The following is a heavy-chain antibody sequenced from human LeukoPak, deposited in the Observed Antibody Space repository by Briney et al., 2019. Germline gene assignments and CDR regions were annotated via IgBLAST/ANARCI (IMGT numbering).Heavy chain of an antibody. D-gene: IGHD1-26*01. J-gene: IGHJ6*03. Sequence: GASVKVSCNASGDIFNSYGVSWVRQAPGQGLEWMGGIIPIFGSTNYAQKFQGRVTITTDQSTRTAYMELNSLSSDDTAVYYCARVGRSRGSLPNSYYYMDVWGKGTTVTVSS. CDR3: ARVGRSRGSLPNSYYYMDV. CDR2: IIPIFGST. CDR1: GDIFNSYG. V-gene: IGHV1-69*05.